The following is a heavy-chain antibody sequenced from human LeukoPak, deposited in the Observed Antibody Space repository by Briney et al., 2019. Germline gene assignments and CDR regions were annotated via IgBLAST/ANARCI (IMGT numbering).Heavy chain of an antibody. CDR1: GGSISSYY. CDR3: ATRRERSSRYGMAAFDI. Sequence: SETLSLTCTVSGGSISSYYWSWIRQPPGKGLEWIGYIYYSGSTNYNPSLKSRVTISVDTSKNQFSLKLSSVTAADTAVYYCATRRERSSRYGMAAFDIWGQGTMVTVSS. J-gene: IGHJ3*02. V-gene: IGHV4-59*01. D-gene: IGHD6-13*01. CDR2: IYYSGST.